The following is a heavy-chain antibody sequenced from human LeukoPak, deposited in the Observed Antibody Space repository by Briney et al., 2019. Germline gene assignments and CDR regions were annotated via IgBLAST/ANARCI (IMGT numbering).Heavy chain of an antibody. CDR1: GGSFSGYY. CDR2: INHSGST. CDR3: ARDLGYNYDY. J-gene: IGHJ4*02. Sequence: SETLSLTCAVYGGSFSGYYWSWIRQPPGKGLEWIGEINHSGSTNYNPSLKSRVTISVDTSKNQFSLELSSVTAADTAVYYCARDLGYNYDYWGQGTLVTVSS. V-gene: IGHV4-34*01. D-gene: IGHD5-24*01.